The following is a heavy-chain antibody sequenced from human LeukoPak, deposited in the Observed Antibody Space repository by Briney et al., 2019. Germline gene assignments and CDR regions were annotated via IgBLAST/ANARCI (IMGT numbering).Heavy chain of an antibody. Sequence: GGSLRLSCAASGFTFSSYGMSWVRQAPGKGLEWVSAISGSGGSTYYADSVKGRFTISRDNSKNTLYLQMNSLRAEDTAVYYCAKVYGDYVAYYFDYWGQGSLVTVSS. J-gene: IGHJ4*02. CDR3: AKVYGDYVAYYFDY. V-gene: IGHV3-23*01. CDR1: GFTFSSYG. CDR2: ISGSGGST. D-gene: IGHD4-17*01.